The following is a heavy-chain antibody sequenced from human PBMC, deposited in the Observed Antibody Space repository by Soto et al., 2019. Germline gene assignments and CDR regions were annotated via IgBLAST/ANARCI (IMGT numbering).Heavy chain of an antibody. CDR2: ISGSGGST. V-gene: IGHV3-23*01. CDR3: AKCLFPLYSGYDYFDY. D-gene: IGHD5-12*01. CDR1: GFTFSNYA. J-gene: IGHJ4*02. Sequence: GGSLRLSCAASGFTFSNYAMSWVRQAPGKGLEWVSAISGSGGSTYYADSVKGRFTISRDNSKDTLYLQMNSLRAEDTAVYYCAKCLFPLYSGYDYFDYWGQGTLVTVSS.